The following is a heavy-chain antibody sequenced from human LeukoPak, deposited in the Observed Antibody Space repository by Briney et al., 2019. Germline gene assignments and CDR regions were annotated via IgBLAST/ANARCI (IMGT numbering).Heavy chain of an antibody. V-gene: IGHV1-2*02. D-gene: IGHD3-10*01. CDR1: GYTFTVYY. J-gene: IGHJ4*02. CDR2: IVPNNGDT. CDR3: ARDEGRGGDLGY. Sequence: GASVKVSCKASGYTFTVYYIHWVRQAPGQGLEWMGWIVPNNGDTHYAQKFQGRVTMTRDTSISTAYMELSRLTSDDTAVYFCARDEGRGGDLGYWGQGTLVSASS.